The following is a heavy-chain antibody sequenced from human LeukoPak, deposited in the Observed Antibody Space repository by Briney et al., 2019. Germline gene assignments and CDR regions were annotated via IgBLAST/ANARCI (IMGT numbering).Heavy chain of an antibody. CDR1: GYSFTSYW. D-gene: IGHD2-2*01. CDR3: ARTIVVVPAAMKGDAFDI. J-gene: IGHJ3*02. Sequence: GESLKISCKGSGYSFTSYWIGWVRQMPGKGLEWMGIIYPGDSDTRYSPSFQGQVTISADKSISTAYLQWSSLKASDTAMYYCARTIVVVPAAMKGDAFDIWGQGTMVTVSS. CDR2: IYPGDSDT. V-gene: IGHV5-51*01.